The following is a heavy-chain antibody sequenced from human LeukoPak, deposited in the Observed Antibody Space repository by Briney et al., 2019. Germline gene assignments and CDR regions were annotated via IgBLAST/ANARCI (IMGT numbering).Heavy chain of an antibody. CDR3: ARGLDYDFWSGNIGWFDP. V-gene: IGHV4-59*08. Sequence: SETLSLTCTVSGGSISSYYWSWIRQPPGKGLEWIGYIYYSGSTNYNPSLKSRVTISVDTSKNQFSLKLSSVTAADTAVYYCARGLDYDFWSGNIGWFDPWGQGTLVTVSS. CDR2: IYYSGST. CDR1: GGSISSYY. D-gene: IGHD3-3*01. J-gene: IGHJ5*02.